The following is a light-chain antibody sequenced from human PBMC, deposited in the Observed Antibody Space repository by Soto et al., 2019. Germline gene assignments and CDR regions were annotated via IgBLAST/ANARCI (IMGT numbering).Light chain of an antibody. Sequence: EIGVTQAPGTLSLSPVERATLSCMARQSVSSSYLAWYQQKPGQAPRLLIYGSSSRATGIPDRFSGSGSGTACTLNISRLGPEAFAVSDCQQYGSSPPKYTFGQGTKMEI. CDR2: GSS. V-gene: IGKV3-20*01. CDR1: QSVSSSY. CDR3: QQYGSSPPKYT. J-gene: IGKJ2*01.